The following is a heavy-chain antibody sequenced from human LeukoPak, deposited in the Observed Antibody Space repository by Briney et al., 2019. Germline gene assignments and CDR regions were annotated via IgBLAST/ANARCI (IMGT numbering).Heavy chain of an antibody. J-gene: IGHJ4*02. CDR1: GYTFPSYW. CDR3: ARLEYCSGGTCYKSYSDY. D-gene: IGHD2-15*01. Sequence: GESLQISCWGSGYTFPSYWIAWVRQMPGKGLEWMGVNYVRGSDTRYSPSFQHQVTISADKSISTAYLQWGSLKASDTAMDYCARLEYCSGGTCYKSYSDYWGQGTLVTVSS. V-gene: IGHV5-51*01. CDR2: NYVRGSDT.